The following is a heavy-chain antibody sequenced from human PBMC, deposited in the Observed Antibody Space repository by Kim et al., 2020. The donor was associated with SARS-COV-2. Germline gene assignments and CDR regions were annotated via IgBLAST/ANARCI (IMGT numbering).Heavy chain of an antibody. CDR1: GFTFSSYG. D-gene: IGHD3-10*01. Sequence: GGSLRLSCAASGFTFSSYGMHWVRQAPGKGLEWVAVISYDGSNKYYADSVKGRFTISRDNSKNTLYLQMNSLRAEDTAVYYCARDQVPRWTHYYGSGSPPSGYYYYGMDVWGQGTTVTVSS. CDR2: ISYDGSNK. V-gene: IGHV3-33*05. CDR3: ARDQVPRWTHYYGSGSPPSGYYYYGMDV. J-gene: IGHJ6*02.